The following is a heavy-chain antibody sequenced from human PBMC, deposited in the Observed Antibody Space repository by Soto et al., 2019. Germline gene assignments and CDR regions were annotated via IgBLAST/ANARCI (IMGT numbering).Heavy chain of an antibody. D-gene: IGHD6-6*01. CDR1: GGPISSSSSS. Sequence: SETLSLTCTASGGPISSSSSSWAWIRRPPGKGRGWFGIIYFGGTTYTNPSLKSRVTISVDPSKNQFSLKLSSVTAADTAVYYCARHRYSSSSFAFDIWGQGTMVTVSS. CDR3: ARHRYSSSSFAFDI. V-gene: IGHV4-39*01. J-gene: IGHJ3*02. CDR2: IYFGGTT.